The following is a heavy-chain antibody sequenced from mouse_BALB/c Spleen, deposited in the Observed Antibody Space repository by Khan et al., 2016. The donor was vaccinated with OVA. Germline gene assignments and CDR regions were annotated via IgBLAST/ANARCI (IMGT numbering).Heavy chain of an antibody. CDR1: GFTFSTYG. CDR3: ATLLAESFAY. D-gene: IGHD1-1*01. J-gene: IGHJ3*01. V-gene: IGHV5-6*01. Sequence: EVQLVESGGDLVKPGGSLRLSCAASGFTFSTYGMSWVRQFPDKRLEWVATINSDGYYTYYPDTVQGRFTISRNNAENTLYLQMSSLKSEDTAIYYCATLLAESFAYWGQGTLVSVSA. CDR2: INSDGYYT.